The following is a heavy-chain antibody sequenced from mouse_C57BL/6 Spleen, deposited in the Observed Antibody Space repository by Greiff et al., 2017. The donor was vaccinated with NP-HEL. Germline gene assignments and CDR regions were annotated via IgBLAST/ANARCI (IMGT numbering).Heavy chain of an antibody. Sequence: QVQLKQSGPELVKPGASVKISCKASGYAFSSSWMNWVKQRPGKGLEWIGRIYPGDGDTNYNGKFKGKATLTADKSSSTAYMQLSSLTSEDSAVYFCARTAQATAMDYWGQGTSVTVSS. CDR3: ARTAQATAMDY. J-gene: IGHJ4*01. V-gene: IGHV1-82*01. CDR2: IYPGDGDT. CDR1: GYAFSSSW. D-gene: IGHD3-2*02.